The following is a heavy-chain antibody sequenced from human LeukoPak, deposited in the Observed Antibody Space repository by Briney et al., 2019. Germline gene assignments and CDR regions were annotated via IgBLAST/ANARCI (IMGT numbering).Heavy chain of an antibody. CDR3: ARDGNRGYDMDV. J-gene: IGHJ6*02. Sequence: GGSLRLSCAASGFTFSSYHMNWVRQAPGKGLEWVSYISSRNEAIYYSDSVKGRFTISRDNAKNSLYLQMNSLRAEDTAVYYCARDGNRGYDMDVWGQGTTVTVSS. V-gene: IGHV3-48*01. CDR1: GFTFSSYH. D-gene: IGHD1-14*01. CDR2: ISSRNEAI.